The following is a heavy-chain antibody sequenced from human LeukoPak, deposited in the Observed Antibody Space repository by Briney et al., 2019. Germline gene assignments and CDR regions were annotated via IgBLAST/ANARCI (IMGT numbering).Heavy chain of an antibody. D-gene: IGHD3-22*01. J-gene: IGHJ6*03. CDR2: IYTSGST. Sequence: SETLSLTCTVSGGSISSCCWSWIRQPAGKGLEWIGRIYTSGSTNHNPSLKSRVTISVDKSKNQLSLKLSSVTAADTAVYYCARDYYDSSGYDGRGGYYYMHVGGKGTTVTVSS. CDR3: ARDYYDSSGYDGRGGYYYMHV. V-gene: IGHV4-4*07. CDR1: GGSISSCC.